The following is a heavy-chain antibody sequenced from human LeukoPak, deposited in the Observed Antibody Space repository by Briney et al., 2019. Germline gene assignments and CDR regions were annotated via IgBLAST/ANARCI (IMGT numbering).Heavy chain of an antibody. D-gene: IGHD4-17*01. V-gene: IGHV1-18*01. Sequence: GASVKVSCKASGYTFKTYGISWVRQAPGQGLEWMGWISNYNGSTNYAQNFQGRVTMTTDTSTNTAFMDLRSLGFDDTAVYYCARDYGDDWFDPWGQGTLVTVSS. CDR3: ARDYGDDWFDP. CDR1: GYTFKTYG. CDR2: ISNYNGST. J-gene: IGHJ5*02.